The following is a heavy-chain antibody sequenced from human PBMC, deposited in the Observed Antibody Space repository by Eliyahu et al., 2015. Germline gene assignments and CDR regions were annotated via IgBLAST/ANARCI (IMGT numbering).Heavy chain of an antibody. J-gene: IGHJ4*02. CDR1: GXSXTXYW. CDR2: IYPGDSDT. D-gene: IGHD5-24*01. Sequence: EVQLVQSGXEVKXPGXXLKISCKGXGXSXTXYWLAWVRQMPGKGLEWMGIIYPGDSDTRYSPSFQGQVTISADKSITTAYLQWSSLKAPDTAMYYCARHGDGYRYWGQGTLVTVSS. V-gene: IGHV5-51*01. CDR3: ARHGDGYRY.